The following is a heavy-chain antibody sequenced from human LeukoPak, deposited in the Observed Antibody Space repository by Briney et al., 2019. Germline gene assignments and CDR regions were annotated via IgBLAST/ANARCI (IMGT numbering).Heavy chain of an antibody. CDR2: ISVSGTYT. Sequence: GGSLRLSCAASGFTFSSYAMSWVRQAPGKGLEWVSSISVSGTYTYYADSVKGRFTISRDNAKNSLYLQMDSLRDEDTAVYYCAIRTGYYGSGSPHGMDVWGQGTTVTVSS. CDR3: AIRTGYYGSGSPHGMDV. V-gene: IGHV3-23*01. CDR1: GFTFSSYA. D-gene: IGHD3-10*01. J-gene: IGHJ6*02.